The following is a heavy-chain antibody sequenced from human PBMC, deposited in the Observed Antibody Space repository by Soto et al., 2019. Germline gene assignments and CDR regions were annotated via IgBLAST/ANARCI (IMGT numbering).Heavy chain of an antibody. V-gene: IGHV1-18*01. J-gene: IGHJ4*02. Sequence: ASVKVSCKASGYTFTSCGISWVRQAPGQGLEWMGWISAYNGNTNYAQKLQGRVTMTTDTSTSTAYMELRSLRSDDTAVYYCARDRKSSSWRSFDYWGQGTLVTVSS. CDR1: GYTFTSCG. CDR2: ISAYNGNT. CDR3: ARDRKSSSWRSFDY. D-gene: IGHD6-13*01.